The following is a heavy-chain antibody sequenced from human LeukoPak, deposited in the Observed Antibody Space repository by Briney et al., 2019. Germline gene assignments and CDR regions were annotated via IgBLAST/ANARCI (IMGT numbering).Heavy chain of an antibody. D-gene: IGHD2-2*01. Sequence: PSETLSLTCTVSGGSISSYYWSWIRQPPGKGLEWIGYIYYSGSTNYNPSLKSRVTISVDTSKNQFSLKLSSVTAADTAVYYCARGVGFCSSTSCEYYGMDVWGQGTTVTVSS. J-gene: IGHJ6*02. V-gene: IGHV4-59*01. CDR2: IYYSGST. CDR3: ARGVGFCSSTSCEYYGMDV. CDR1: GGSISSYY.